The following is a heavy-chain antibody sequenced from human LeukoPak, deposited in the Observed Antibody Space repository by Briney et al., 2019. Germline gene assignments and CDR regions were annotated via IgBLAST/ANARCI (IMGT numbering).Heavy chain of an antibody. CDR3: ARVYYSSSYDYWYFDL. D-gene: IGHD6-13*01. CDR1: GGSIRRYY. J-gene: IGHJ2*01. V-gene: IGHV4-59*01. Sequence: SESLSLTCIVSGGSIRRYYWRWIRARPGEGLVCIGYIFYRGSTNYNPTLKSRVTISVDTSKNQFSLKLSSVTAADTAVYYCARVYYSSSYDYWYFDLWGRGTLVTVSS. CDR2: IFYRGST.